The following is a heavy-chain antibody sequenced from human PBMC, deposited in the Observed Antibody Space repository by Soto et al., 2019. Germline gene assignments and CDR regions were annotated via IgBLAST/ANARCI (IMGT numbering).Heavy chain of an antibody. Sequence: SETLSLTCAVSGDSISSSFWWSWVRQPPGKGLEWIGEIYHTESTVYNPSLKSRVTISVDKSKNQFSLNLDSVTAADTAVYYCARYDFGTFDYWGRGILVTVSS. CDR2: IYHTEST. CDR1: GDSISSSFW. V-gene: IGHV4-4*02. J-gene: IGHJ4*02. D-gene: IGHD4-17*01. CDR3: ARYDFGTFDY.